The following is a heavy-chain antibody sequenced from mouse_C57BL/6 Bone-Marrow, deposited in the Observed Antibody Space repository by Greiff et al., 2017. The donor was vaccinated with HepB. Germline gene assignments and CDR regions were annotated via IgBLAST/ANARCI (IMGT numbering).Heavy chain of an antibody. CDR1: GYTFTSYW. J-gene: IGHJ2*01. Sequence: VQLQQPGAELVKPGASVKLSCKASGYTFTSYWMQWVKQRPGQGLEWIGEIDPSDSYTNYNQKFKGKATLTVDTSSSTAYMQLSSLTSEDSAVYYCARRRRFRYYFDYWGQGTTLTVSS. V-gene: IGHV1-50*01. CDR3: ARRRRFRYYFDY. CDR2: IDPSDSYT.